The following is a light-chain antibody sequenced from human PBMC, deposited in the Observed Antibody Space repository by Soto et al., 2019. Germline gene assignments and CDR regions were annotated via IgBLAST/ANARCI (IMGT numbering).Light chain of an antibody. Sequence: EIVMTQSPATLSVSPGERATLSCRASQTISSTYLAWYQRKPGQAPRLLIYAASTRATGIPDRFSGSGSGTDFTLTISRLEPEDFAVYYCQQYGSSPKTFGQGTKVDIK. V-gene: IGKV3-20*01. CDR3: QQYGSSPKT. CDR2: AAS. CDR1: QTISSTY. J-gene: IGKJ1*01.